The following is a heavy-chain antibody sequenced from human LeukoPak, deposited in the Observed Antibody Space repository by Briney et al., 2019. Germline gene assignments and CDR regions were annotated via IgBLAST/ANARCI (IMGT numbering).Heavy chain of an antibody. V-gene: IGHV3-30*02. CDR1: GFTFSSYG. D-gene: IGHD1-14*01. J-gene: IGHJ1*01. Sequence: GGSLRLSCAASGFTFSSYGMHWVRQAPGKGLEWVAFIRYDGSNKYYADSVKGRFTISRDNSKNTLYLQMNSLRAEDTAVYYCAKDAETTAEYFQHWGQGNLVTVSS. CDR3: AKDAETTAEYFQH. CDR2: IRYDGSNK.